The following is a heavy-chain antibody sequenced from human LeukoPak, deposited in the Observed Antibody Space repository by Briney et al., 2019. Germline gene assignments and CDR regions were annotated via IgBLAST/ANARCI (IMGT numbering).Heavy chain of an antibody. J-gene: IGHJ3*02. D-gene: IGHD2-15*01. CDR3: AKDGAHCRGGTCYSGAAFDI. CDR2: ISYDVKTK. V-gene: IGHV3-30*18. CDR1: GITFSNYG. Sequence: GGSLRLSCAASGITFSNYGMHWVRQAPGKGLEWVAVISYDVKTKYYAESVKGRFTISRDNSKNTQYLEMNSLRAEDTAVYYCAKDGAHCRGGTCYSGAAFDIWGQGTMVTVSS.